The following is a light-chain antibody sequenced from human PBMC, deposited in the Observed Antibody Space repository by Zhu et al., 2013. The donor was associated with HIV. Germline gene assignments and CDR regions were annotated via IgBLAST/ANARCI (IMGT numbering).Light chain of an antibody. V-gene: IGKV4-1*01. CDR3: HQYYSTPST. CDR1: QSVLYSSDNRNY. J-gene: IGKJ5*01. CDR2: WSS. Sequence: DIVMTQSPDSLAVSLGETATINCKSSQSVLYSSDNRNYLAWYQQKPGQPPKLLIYWSSTRESGVPDRFSGSGSGTDFTLTISSLRPEDVGVYYCHQYYSTPSTFGQGTRLEIK.